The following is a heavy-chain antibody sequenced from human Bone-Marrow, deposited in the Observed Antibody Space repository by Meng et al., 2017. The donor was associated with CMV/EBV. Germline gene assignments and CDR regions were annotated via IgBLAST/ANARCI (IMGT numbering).Heavy chain of an antibody. Sequence: ASVKVSCKASGYTFTGYYMHWVRQAPGQGLEWMGIINPSGGSTSYAQKFQGRVTITADKSTSTAYMELSSLRSEDTAVYYCARGPGYCGGDCYSRWFDPWGQGNLVNFAS. J-gene: IGHJ5*02. V-gene: IGHV1-46*01. CDR2: INPSGGST. D-gene: IGHD2-21*01. CDR3: ARGPGYCGGDCYSRWFDP. CDR1: GYTFTGYY.